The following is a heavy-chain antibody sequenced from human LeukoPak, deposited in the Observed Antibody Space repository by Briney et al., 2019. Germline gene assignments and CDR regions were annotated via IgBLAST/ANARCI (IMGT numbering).Heavy chain of an antibody. Sequence: GGSLRLSCAASGFTFSSYSMNWVRQAPGKGLEWVSSISSSSSYIYYADSVKGRFTISRDNAKNSLYLQMNSLRAEDTAVYYCERDPNYDFWSGYYFDYWGQGTLLTVSS. V-gene: IGHV3-21*01. CDR2: ISSSSSYI. D-gene: IGHD3-3*01. CDR3: ERDPNYDFWSGYYFDY. CDR1: GFTFSSYS. J-gene: IGHJ4*02.